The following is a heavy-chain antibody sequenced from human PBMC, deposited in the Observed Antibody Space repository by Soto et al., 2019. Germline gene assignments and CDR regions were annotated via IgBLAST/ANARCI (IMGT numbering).Heavy chain of an antibody. CDR3: ARTPFDIATAGTSDY. Sequence: QVQLVQSGGEVKKPGASVKGSCKASGYTFTSYGISWVRQAPGQWLEWMGWISAYNGNTNYAQKLQGRVTMTTDTSTSTAYMELRSLRSDDTAVYYCARTPFDIATAGTSDYWGQGTLVTVSS. J-gene: IGHJ4*02. V-gene: IGHV1-18*01. CDR1: GYTFTSYG. CDR2: ISAYNGNT. D-gene: IGHD6-13*01.